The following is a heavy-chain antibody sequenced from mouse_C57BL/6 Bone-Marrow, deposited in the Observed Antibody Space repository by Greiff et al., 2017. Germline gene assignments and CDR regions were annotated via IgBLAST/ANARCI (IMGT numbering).Heavy chain of an antibody. V-gene: IGHV14-4*01. CDR1: GFNIKDDY. Sequence: EVQLQQSGAELVRPGASVKLSCTASGFNIKDDYMHWVKQRPEQGLEWIGWIDPENGDTEYASKFQGKATITADTSSNTAYLRLSSLTSEDTAVSYCTPVADWYFDVWGTGTTVTVSS. CDR2: IDPENGDT. D-gene: IGHD1-1*01. CDR3: TPVADWYFDV. J-gene: IGHJ1*03.